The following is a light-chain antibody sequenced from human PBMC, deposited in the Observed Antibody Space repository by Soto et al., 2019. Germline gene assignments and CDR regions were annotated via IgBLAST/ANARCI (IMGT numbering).Light chain of an antibody. CDR2: DAS. CDR3: QHYNSYSEA. CDR1: ESIRTW. J-gene: IGKJ1*01. V-gene: IGKV1-5*01. Sequence: DIQMTQSPSTLSASIGDRVTITCRASESIRTWLAWYQHKPGKAPKFLIYDASTLESGVPSRFIGSGSGTEFTLTISSLQPDDFATYYCQHYNSYSEAFGQGTKVDIK.